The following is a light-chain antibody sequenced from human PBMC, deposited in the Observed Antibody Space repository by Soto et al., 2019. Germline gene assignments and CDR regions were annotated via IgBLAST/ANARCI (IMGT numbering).Light chain of an antibody. V-gene: IGKV3-11*01. CDR2: DAS. Sequence: EILLTQSPATLSLSPGERATFSCRASQSVSSYLAWYQQKPGQAPRLLIYDASNRATGIPARFSGSGSGTDFTLTISSLEPEDFAVYDCQQRSNWPQTFGGGTKVEIK. CDR3: QQRSNWPQT. CDR1: QSVSSY. J-gene: IGKJ4*01.